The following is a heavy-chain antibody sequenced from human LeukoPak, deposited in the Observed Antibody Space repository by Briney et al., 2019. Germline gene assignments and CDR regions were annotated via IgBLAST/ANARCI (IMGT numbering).Heavy chain of an antibody. CDR2: INGSGDAT. CDR1: GFIFSHYT. D-gene: IGHD2-21*01. V-gene: IGHV3-23*01. J-gene: IGHJ4*02. Sequence: GGSLRLSCVASGFIFSHYTMTWVRQAPGKGLEWVSSINGSGDATKYADSVMGRFTISRDNSKNTVSLQMNYLRAEDTAVYYCAKSDCGSDGCKLLNYWGQGTLVTASS. CDR3: AKSDCGSDGCKLLNY.